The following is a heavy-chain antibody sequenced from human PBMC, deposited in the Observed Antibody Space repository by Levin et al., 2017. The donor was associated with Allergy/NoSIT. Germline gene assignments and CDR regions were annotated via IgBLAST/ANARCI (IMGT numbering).Heavy chain of an antibody. CDR2: ISSNGGST. CDR1: GFTFSSYA. Sequence: GGSLRLSCAASGFTFSSYAMHWVRQAPGKGLEYVSAISSNGGSTYYANSAKGRFTISRDNSKNTLYLQMGSLRAEDMAVYYCARGSSDYGDYSGAFDIWGQGTMVTVSS. D-gene: IGHD4-17*01. CDR3: ARGSSDYGDYSGAFDI. V-gene: IGHV3-64*01. J-gene: IGHJ3*02.